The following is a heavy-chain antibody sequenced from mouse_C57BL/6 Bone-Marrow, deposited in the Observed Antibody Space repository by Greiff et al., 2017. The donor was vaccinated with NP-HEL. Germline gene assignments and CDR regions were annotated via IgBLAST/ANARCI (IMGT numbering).Heavy chain of an antibody. CDR3: ARGGQTGADY. Sequence: DVQLQESGPGLVKPSQSLSLTCSVTGYSITSGYYWNWIRQFPGNKLEWMGYISYDGSNNYNPSLKNRISITRDTSKNQFFLKLNSVTTEDTATYYCARGGQTGADYWGQGTTLTVSS. CDR2: ISYDGSN. J-gene: IGHJ2*01. CDR1: GYSITSGYY. D-gene: IGHD4-1*01. V-gene: IGHV3-6*01.